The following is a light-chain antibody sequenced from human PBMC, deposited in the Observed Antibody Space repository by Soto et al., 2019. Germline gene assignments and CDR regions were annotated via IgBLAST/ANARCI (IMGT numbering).Light chain of an antibody. Sequence: DIQMPQSPSSLSASVGDRVTITCRTSHSFSRYLNWYQPKPGKAPKLLIYAASSFESGVPSRFSGSGSGTDVTLTISSLQPEDFLTYYFQQSYSTPWTVGQRNKVEIK. CDR2: AAS. CDR3: QQSYSTPWT. J-gene: IGKJ1*01. V-gene: IGKV1-39*01. CDR1: HSFSRY.